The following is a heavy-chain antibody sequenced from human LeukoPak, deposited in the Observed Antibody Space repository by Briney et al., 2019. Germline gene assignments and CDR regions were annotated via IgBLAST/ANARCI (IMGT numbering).Heavy chain of an antibody. V-gene: IGHV3-23*01. J-gene: IGHJ4*02. CDR3: AKDAPVNIVVVPAANS. CDR2: ISGSGGST. D-gene: IGHD2-2*01. Sequence: GGSLRLSCAASGFTFSSHAISWVRQAPGKGLEWVSAISGSGGSTYYADSVKGRFTISRDNSKNTLYLQMNSLRAEDTAVYYCAKDAPVNIVVVPAANSWGQGTLITVSS. CDR1: GFTFSSHA.